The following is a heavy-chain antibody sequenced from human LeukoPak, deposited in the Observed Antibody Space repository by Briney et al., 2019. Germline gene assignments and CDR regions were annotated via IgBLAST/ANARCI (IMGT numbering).Heavy chain of an antibody. CDR1: GGTFSRHA. Sequence: ASVKVSCKASGGTFSRHAISWVRQAPGQGLEWMGRIIPILGVAIYAQKFQGRVTITTDESTSTAYMELSSLRSEDTAVYYCARDNGGARYFDYWGQGTLVTVSS. J-gene: IGHJ4*02. D-gene: IGHD4-23*01. CDR3: ARDNGGARYFDY. V-gene: IGHV1-69*04. CDR2: IIPILGVA.